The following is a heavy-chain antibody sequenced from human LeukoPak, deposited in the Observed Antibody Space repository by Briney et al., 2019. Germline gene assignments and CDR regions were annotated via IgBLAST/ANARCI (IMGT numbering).Heavy chain of an antibody. J-gene: IGHJ3*02. CDR3: ARKDSSGWYALEDAFDI. V-gene: IGHV4-31*03. Sequence: SETLSLTCTVSGGSISSGGYYWSWIRQHPGKGLEWFGYIYYSGSTYYNPSLKSRVTISVDTSKNQFSLKLSSVTAADTAVYYCARKDSSGWYALEDAFDIWGQGTMVTVSS. CDR2: IYYSGST. CDR1: GGSISSGGYY. D-gene: IGHD6-19*01.